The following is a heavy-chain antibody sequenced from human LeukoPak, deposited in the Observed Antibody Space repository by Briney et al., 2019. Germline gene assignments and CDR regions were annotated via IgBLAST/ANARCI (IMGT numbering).Heavy chain of an antibody. CDR3: TTDLTLGTYYYYGMDV. Sequence: PGGSLRLSCAASGFTFSNDWMSWVRQAPGKGLEWVGRIKSKTDGGTTDYAAPVKGRFTISRDDSKNTLYLQMNSLKTEDTAVYYCTTDLTLGTYYYYGMDVWGKGTTVTVSS. V-gene: IGHV3-15*01. D-gene: IGHD6-13*01. CDR2: IKSKTDGGTT. J-gene: IGHJ6*04. CDR1: GFTFSNDW.